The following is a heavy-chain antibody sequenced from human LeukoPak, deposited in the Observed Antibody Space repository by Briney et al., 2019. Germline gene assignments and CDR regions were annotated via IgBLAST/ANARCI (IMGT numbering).Heavy chain of an antibody. CDR2: ISSSSSYI. Sequence: GGSLRLSCAASGFTFSSYAMSWVRQAPGKGLEWVSSISSSSSYIYYADSVKGRFTISRDNAKNSLYLQMNSLRAEDAAVYYCARDWKTAAAGTWDWFDPWGQGTLVTVSS. D-gene: IGHD6-13*01. CDR3: ARDWKTAAAGTWDWFDP. CDR1: GFTFSSYA. J-gene: IGHJ5*02. V-gene: IGHV3-21*01.